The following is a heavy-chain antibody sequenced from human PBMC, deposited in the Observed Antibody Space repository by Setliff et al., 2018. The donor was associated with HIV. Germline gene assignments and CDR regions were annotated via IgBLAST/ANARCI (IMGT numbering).Heavy chain of an antibody. D-gene: IGHD3-10*01. CDR1: GGSISNYY. CDR3: ARTFGDLKHHNYYYTIDV. Sequence: PSETLSLTCTVSGGSISNYYWSWIRQPPGKGLEWIGYIYTSGSTNYNPSLKSRVTISVDTSKNQFSLKLSSVTAADTAVYYCARTFGDLKHHNYYYTIDVWGQGTTVTVSS. CDR2: IYTSGST. V-gene: IGHV4-4*09. J-gene: IGHJ6*02.